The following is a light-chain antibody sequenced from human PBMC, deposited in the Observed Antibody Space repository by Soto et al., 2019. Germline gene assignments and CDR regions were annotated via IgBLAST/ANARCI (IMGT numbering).Light chain of an antibody. Sequence: DIVMTQSPESLAVSLGERATINCKSSQSVFYSSNNKNYLTWYQQKPGQPPKLLIHWASTRESGVPDRFSGSGSETDFTLTISSLQAEDVAVYYCQHRYCLPLTFGGGTKVEIK. J-gene: IGKJ4*01. CDR3: QHRYCLPLT. V-gene: IGKV4-1*01. CDR1: QSVFYSSNNKNY. CDR2: WAS.